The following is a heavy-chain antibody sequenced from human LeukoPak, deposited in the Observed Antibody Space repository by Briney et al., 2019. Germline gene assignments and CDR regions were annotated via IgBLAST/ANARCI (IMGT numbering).Heavy chain of an antibody. Sequence: GASVKVSCKASGGTFSSYAISWVRQAPGQGLEWMGGIIPIFGTANYAQKFQGRVTITADKSTSTAYMELSSLRSEDTAVYYCARDPVNPSYDSRPPYYYMDVWGKGTTVTVSS. D-gene: IGHD3-22*01. J-gene: IGHJ6*03. CDR2: IIPIFGTA. CDR1: GGTFSSYA. CDR3: ARDPVNPSYDSRPPYYYMDV. V-gene: IGHV1-69*06.